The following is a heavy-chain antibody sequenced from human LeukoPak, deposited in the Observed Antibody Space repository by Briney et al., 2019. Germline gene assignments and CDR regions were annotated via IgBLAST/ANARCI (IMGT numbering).Heavy chain of an antibody. CDR2: INPGDSDT. V-gene: IGHV5-51*01. CDR3: VRPSGVTQDSFDI. D-gene: IGHD3-10*01. CDR1: GYSFTTYW. Sequence: GESLKISCKGSGYSFTTYWIVWVRQMPGKGLEWMGIINPGDSDTRYRPSFQGQVTISADKSISTAYLQWSSLQASDTAMYYCVRPSGVTQDSFDIWGQGTLVTVSS. J-gene: IGHJ3*02.